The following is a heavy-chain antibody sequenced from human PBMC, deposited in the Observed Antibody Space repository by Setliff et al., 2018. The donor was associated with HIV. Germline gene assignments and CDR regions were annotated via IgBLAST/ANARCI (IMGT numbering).Heavy chain of an antibody. J-gene: IGHJ6*03. CDR2: FNPNTGGA. V-gene: IGHV1-2*06. D-gene: IGHD2-21*01. CDR3: VRNPHPTVVVPRDSHYYTMNI. CDR1: GYSFSGLY. Sequence: ASVKVSCKPSGYSFSGLYVQWVRQAHGQRLDWIGRFNPNTGGADIGQSFQGRVAMTRDTSISTAYMELRRLTSDDTAVYYCVRNPHPTVVVPRDSHYYTMNIWGKGTTVTVSS.